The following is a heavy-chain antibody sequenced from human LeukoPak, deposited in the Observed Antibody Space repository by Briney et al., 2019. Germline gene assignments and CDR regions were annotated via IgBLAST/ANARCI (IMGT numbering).Heavy chain of an antibody. Sequence: GASVKVSCEASGYSFVNYDINWVRQAAGQGLEWIGWMNPNTGKAAFTEKFQGRVTLTRDTSLRTAYMELTSLKFEDTAVYYCARDYFGSGSSGAFYSGIDVWGQGTTVTVS. J-gene: IGHJ6*02. V-gene: IGHV1-8*01. CDR1: GYSFVNYD. CDR3: ARDYFGSGSSGAFYSGIDV. CDR2: MNPNTGKA. D-gene: IGHD3-10*01.